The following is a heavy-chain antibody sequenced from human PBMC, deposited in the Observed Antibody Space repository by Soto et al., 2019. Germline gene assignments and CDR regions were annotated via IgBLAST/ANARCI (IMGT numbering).Heavy chain of an antibody. V-gene: IGHV5-51*07. CDR3: ARLRQPHYYYSGMDV. J-gene: IGHJ6*02. Sequence: GESLKISCKGSGYTFISFWVGWLHQIPGKGLGWVGIIYPDDSDVRYIPSFRGQVTILADKSISTPYLQWRRLTASDSARYYCARLRQPHYYYSGMDVWGQGTTVTVSS. CDR1: GYTFISFW. D-gene: IGHD1-1*01. CDR2: IYPDDSDV.